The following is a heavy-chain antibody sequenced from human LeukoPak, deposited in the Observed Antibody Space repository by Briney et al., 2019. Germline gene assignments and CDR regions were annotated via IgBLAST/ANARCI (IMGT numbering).Heavy chain of an antibody. V-gene: IGHV4-59*01. D-gene: IGHD4-11*01. Sequence: SETLSLTCTVSGGSISSYYWSWIQQPPGKGLEWIGYIYYSGSTNYNPSLKSRVTISVDTSKNQFSLKLSSVTAADTAVYYCARDYSNYGFDPWGQGTLVTVSS. CDR3: ARDYSNYGFDP. CDR1: GGSISSYY. CDR2: IYYSGST. J-gene: IGHJ5*02.